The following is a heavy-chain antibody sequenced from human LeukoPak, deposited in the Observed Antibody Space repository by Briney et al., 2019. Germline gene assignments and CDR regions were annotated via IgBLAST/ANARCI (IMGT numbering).Heavy chain of an antibody. CDR2: ISGSGGST. CDR1: GFTFSSYA. D-gene: IGHD5-18*01. Sequence: GGSLRLSCAASGFTFSSYAMSWVRQAPGKGLEWVSAISGSGGSTYYADSVKGRFTISRDNSKNTLYLQMNSLRAEDTAVYYCAKERGYNSPYYYYYMDVWGKGTTVTVSS. CDR3: AKERGYNSPYYYYYMDV. V-gene: IGHV3-23*01. J-gene: IGHJ6*03.